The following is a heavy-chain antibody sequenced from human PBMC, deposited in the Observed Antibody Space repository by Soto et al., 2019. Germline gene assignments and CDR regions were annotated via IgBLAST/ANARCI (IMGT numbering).Heavy chain of an antibody. CDR3: ARGSVFGLNWFDP. J-gene: IGHJ5*02. V-gene: IGHV4-34*01. D-gene: IGHD3-16*01. CDR2: VHPSGST. Sequence: PSETLSLTCAVFSASLGDHYWAWTRQSPDKGLEWIGEVHPSGSTDYNPSLKSRLTLSLDTSKNQFSLKVASVTAADTAVYYCARGSVFGLNWFDPWGQGTLVTVSS. CDR1: SASLGDHY.